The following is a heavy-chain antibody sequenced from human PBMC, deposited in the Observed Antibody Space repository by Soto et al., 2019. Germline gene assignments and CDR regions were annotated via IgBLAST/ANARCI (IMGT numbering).Heavy chain of an antibody. Sequence: QVQLVESGGGVVQPGRSLRLSCAASGFTFSSYAMHWVRQAPGKGLEWVAVISYDGSNKYYADSVKGRFTISSDNSKNTLYLQLNSLRAEDTAVYYCARDEYSSSWYPSFDYWGQGTLVTVAS. V-gene: IGHV3-30-3*01. CDR3: ARDEYSSSWYPSFDY. CDR2: ISYDGSNK. D-gene: IGHD6-13*01. J-gene: IGHJ4*02. CDR1: GFTFSSYA.